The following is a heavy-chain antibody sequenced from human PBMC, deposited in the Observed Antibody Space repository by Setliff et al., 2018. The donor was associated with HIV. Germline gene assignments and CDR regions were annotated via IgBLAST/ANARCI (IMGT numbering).Heavy chain of an antibody. J-gene: IGHJ6*02. CDR2: INQDGSER. CDR3: TRKLAPGHGMDV. V-gene: IGHV3-7*01. Sequence: GGSLRLSCAASGFTFTSYWMIWVRQAPGKGLEWVANINQDGSERNYVDSVKGRFTISRDNAKNSLYLQMDSLRVEDTTVYYCTRKLAPGHGMDVWGQGTTVTVSS. D-gene: IGHD3-3*02. CDR1: GFTFTSYW.